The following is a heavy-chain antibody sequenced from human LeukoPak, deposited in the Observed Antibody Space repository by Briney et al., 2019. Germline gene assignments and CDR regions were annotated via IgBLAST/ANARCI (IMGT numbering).Heavy chain of an antibody. V-gene: IGHV1-2*02. CDR1: GYTFTGYY. Sequence: GASVKVSCKASGYTFTGYYMHWVRQAPGQGLEWMGWINPNSGGTNYAQKFQGRVTMTRDTSISTAYMELSRLRSDDTAEYYCASSCSGGSCYSHFDYWGQGTLVTVSS. CDR3: ASSCSGGSCYSHFDY. CDR2: INPNSGGT. J-gene: IGHJ4*02. D-gene: IGHD2-15*01.